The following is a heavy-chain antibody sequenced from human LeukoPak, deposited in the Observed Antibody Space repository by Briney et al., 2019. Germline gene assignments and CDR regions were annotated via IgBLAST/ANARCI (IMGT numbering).Heavy chain of an antibody. J-gene: IGHJ6*03. CDR3: ASSIVARYYHYYMDV. V-gene: IGHV1-69*06. Sequence: SVKVSCKASGGTFSSYAISWVRQAPGQGLEWMGGIIPIFGTANYAQKFQGRVTITADKSTSTAYMELSSLRSEDTAVYYCASSIVARYYHYYMDVWGKGTTVTVSS. D-gene: IGHD1-26*01. CDR1: GGTFSSYA. CDR2: IIPIFGTA.